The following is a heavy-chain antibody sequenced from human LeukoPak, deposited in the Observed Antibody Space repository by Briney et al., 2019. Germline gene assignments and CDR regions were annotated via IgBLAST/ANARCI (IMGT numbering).Heavy chain of an antibody. V-gene: IGHV1-18*04. CDR2: ISAYNGNT. CDR1: AITSYG. J-gene: IGHJ4*02. Sequence: ASVKVSCKASAITSYGISWVRQAPGQGLEWMGWISAYNGNTNYAQKFQGRVTMTTDTSTSTAYMELRSLRSDDTAVYYCARGKEGYHGSGSYYDYRGQGTLVTVSS. CDR3: ARGKEGYHGSGSYYDY. D-gene: IGHD3-10*01.